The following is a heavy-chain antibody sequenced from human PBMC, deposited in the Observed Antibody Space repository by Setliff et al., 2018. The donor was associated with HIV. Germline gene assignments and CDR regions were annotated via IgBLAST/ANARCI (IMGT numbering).Heavy chain of an antibody. CDR3: ARHASTWYYESSGPHFDY. Sequence: SVKVSCKASGGTFSSYAINWVRQAPGQGLEWMGRITPIFDTANYAQKLQGRVTMTTDTSTSTAYMELRSLRSDDTAVYYCARHASTWYYESSGPHFDYWGQGTLVTVSS. J-gene: IGHJ4*02. CDR1: GGTFSSYA. V-gene: IGHV1-69*05. CDR2: ITPIFDTA. D-gene: IGHD3-22*01.